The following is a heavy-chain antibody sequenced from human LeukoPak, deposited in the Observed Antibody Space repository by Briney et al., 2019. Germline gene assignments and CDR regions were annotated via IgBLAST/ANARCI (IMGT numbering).Heavy chain of an antibody. D-gene: IGHD6-13*01. CDR2: INPNSGDT. V-gene: IGHV1-2*02. J-gene: IGHJ4*02. CDR1: GDTFSGYY. CDR3: ARGPYTSSWAPYIDY. Sequence: ASVTVSCTASGDTFSGYYIHWVRQAPGQRLEWMGWINPNSGDTNYAQKFQGRVTMTRDTSISTAYMEVTRLRFDDTAVYYCARGPYTSSWAPYIDYWGQGTLVTVSS.